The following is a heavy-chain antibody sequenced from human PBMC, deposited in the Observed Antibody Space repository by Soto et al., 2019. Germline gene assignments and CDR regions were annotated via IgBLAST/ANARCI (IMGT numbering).Heavy chain of an antibody. J-gene: IGHJ3*02. V-gene: IGHV4-61*01. CDR1: GGSVSSGSHY. CDR3: ARTVLNDAFDI. Sequence: PSETLSLTCTVSGGSVSSGSHYWSWIRQPPGKGLEWIGYIYYSGSTNYNPSLKSRVTISVDTSKNQFSLKLSSVTAADTAVYYCARTVLNDAFDIWGQGTMVT. D-gene: IGHD4-17*01. CDR2: IYYSGST.